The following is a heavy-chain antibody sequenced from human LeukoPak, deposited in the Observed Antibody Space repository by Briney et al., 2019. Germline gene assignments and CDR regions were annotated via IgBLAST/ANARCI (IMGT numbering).Heavy chain of an antibody. J-gene: IGHJ5*02. CDR3: ARDLLGTSFDP. CDR2: INPSGGST. Sequence: GASVKVSCKASGYTFASYYMHWVRQAPGQGLEWMGIINPSGGSTSYAQKFQGRVTMTRDTSTSTVYMVLSSLRSEDTAVYYCARDLLGTSFDPWGQGTLVTVSS. V-gene: IGHV1-46*01. CDR1: GYTFASYY. D-gene: IGHD1-7*01.